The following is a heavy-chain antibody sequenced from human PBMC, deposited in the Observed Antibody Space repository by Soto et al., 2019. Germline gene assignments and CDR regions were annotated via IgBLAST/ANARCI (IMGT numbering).Heavy chain of an antibody. J-gene: IGHJ5*02. CDR2: VDTSGSPI. D-gene: IGHD1-26*01. Sequence: WIRQDSGKGLEWVSYVDTSGSPIYYADSVEVRFTISRDNTKNSLYLHMSSLRGEDMAVYYCVRDLELRGASVDPWGQGTLAPVSS. CDR3: VRDLELRGASVDP. V-gene: IGHV3-48*03.